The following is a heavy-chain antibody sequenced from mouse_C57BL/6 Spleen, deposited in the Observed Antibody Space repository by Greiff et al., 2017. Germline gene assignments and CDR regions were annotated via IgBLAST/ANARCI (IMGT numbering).Heavy chain of an antibody. CDR3: TFDYYGSSYDY. V-gene: IGHV14-1*01. CDR2: LDPEDGDT. J-gene: IGHJ2*01. CDR1: GFNIKDYY. D-gene: IGHD1-1*01. Sequence: EVQLQQSGAELVRPGASVKLSCTASGFNIKDYYMHWVKQRPEQGLEWIGRLDPEDGDTEYAPKFQGKATMTADTSSNTAYLQLSSLTSEDTAVYYCTFDYYGSSYDYWGQGTTLTGSS.